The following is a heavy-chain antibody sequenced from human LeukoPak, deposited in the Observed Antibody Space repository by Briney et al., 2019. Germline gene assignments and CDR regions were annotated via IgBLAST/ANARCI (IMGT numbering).Heavy chain of an antibody. D-gene: IGHD6-19*01. V-gene: IGHV4-34*01. CDR2: INHSGST. CDR3: ARLARKQWLVLYGMAV. J-gene: IGHJ6*02. Sequence: SETLSLTCAVYGGSFSGYYWSWIRQPPGKGLEWIGEINHSGSTNYNPSLKSRVTISVDTSKNQFSLKLSSVTAADTAVYYSARLARKQWLVLYGMAVWGQGTTVTVSS. CDR1: GGSFSGYY.